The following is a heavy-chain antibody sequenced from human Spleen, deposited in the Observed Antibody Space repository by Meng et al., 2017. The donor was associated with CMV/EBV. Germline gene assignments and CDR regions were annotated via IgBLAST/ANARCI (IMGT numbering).Heavy chain of an antibody. D-gene: IGHD6-19*01. Sequence: GSLRLSCTVSGYSISSGYYWGWIRQPPGKGLEWIGNIYYSGSTYYNPSLKSRLTISVDTSKNQFSLKLSSVTAADTAVYYCARDLKAVAGLDYWGQGTLVTVSS. J-gene: IGHJ4*02. V-gene: IGHV4-38-2*02. CDR2: IYYSGST. CDR3: ARDLKAVAGLDY. CDR1: GYSISSGYY.